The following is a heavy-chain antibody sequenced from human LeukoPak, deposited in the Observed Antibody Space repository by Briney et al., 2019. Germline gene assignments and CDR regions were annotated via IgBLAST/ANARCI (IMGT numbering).Heavy chain of an antibody. J-gene: IGHJ1*01. D-gene: IGHD6-13*01. CDR1: GGSISSSDYY. CDR3: ARHSRSSSTRYFQL. CDR2: IHYSGST. Sequence: SETLSLTCTVSGGSISSSDYYWGWIRQPPGKGLEWIESIHYSGSTYNNPSLKSRVTISVDTSKHRFSLKLSSVTAADTAVYYCARHSRSSSTRYFQLWGQGTLVTVSS. V-gene: IGHV4-39*01.